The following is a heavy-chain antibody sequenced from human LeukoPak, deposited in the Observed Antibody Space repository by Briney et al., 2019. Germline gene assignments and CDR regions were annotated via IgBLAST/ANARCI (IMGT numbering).Heavy chain of an antibody. CDR1: GGTFSSYA. CDR3: ARDRTGTSYWYFDL. D-gene: IGHD1-1*01. CDR2: IIPIFGTA. V-gene: IGHV1-69*06. Sequence: ASVKVSCKASGGTFSSYAISWVRQAPGQGLEWMGGIIPIFGTANYAQKFQGRVTITADKSTSTACMELSSLRSEDTAVYYCARDRTGTSYWYFDLWGRGTLVTVSS. J-gene: IGHJ2*01.